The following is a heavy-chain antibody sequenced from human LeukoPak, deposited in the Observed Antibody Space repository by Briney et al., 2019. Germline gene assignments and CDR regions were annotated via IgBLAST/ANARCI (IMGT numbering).Heavy chain of an antibody. V-gene: IGHV4-59*12. CDR1: GGSIGSNY. CDR3: ARDPYDFWSGYYSLGLDY. J-gene: IGHJ4*02. D-gene: IGHD3-3*01. CDR2: IYYSGST. Sequence: SETLSLTCTVSGGSIGSNYWNWIRQPPGKGLEWIGYIYYSGSTNYNPSLKSRVTISVDTSKNQFSLKLSSVTAADTAVYYCARDPYDFWSGYYSLGLDYWGQGTLVTVSS.